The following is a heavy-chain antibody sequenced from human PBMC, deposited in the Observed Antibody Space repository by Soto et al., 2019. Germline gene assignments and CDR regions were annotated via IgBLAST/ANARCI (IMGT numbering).Heavy chain of an antibody. J-gene: IGHJ6*02. CDR2: IKSKTDGGTT. CDR1: GFTFSNAW. Sequence: LRLSCAASGFTFSNAWMSWVRQAPGKGLEWVGRIKSKTDGGTTDYAAPVKGRFTISRDDSKNTLYLQMNSLKTEDTAVYYCTTDQVTTGTPSKYYYYGMDVWGQGTTVTVSS. V-gene: IGHV3-15*01. CDR3: TTDQVTTGTPSKYYYYGMDV. D-gene: IGHD1-1*01.